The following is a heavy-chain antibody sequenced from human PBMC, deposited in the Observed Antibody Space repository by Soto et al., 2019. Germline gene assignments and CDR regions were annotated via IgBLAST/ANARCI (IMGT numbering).Heavy chain of an antibody. CDR3: ARGRYSSGWLFDY. CDR1: GGSISSGGYS. Sequence: QLQLQESGSGLVKPSQTLSLTCAVSGGSISSGGYSWSWIQQPPGKGLEWIGYIYHSGSTYYNPSLKSRVTISVDRSKNQFSLKLSSVTAADTAVYYCARGRYSSGWLFDYWGQGTLVTVSS. CDR2: IYHSGST. D-gene: IGHD6-19*01. J-gene: IGHJ4*02. V-gene: IGHV4-30-2*01.